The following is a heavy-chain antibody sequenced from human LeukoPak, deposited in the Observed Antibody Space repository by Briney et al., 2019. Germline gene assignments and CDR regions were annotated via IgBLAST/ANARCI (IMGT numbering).Heavy chain of an antibody. CDR2: FSYSGST. J-gene: IGHJ4*02. Sequence: SETLSLTCSVSGVSISTYYWIWLRQPPAKGLEWMGFFSYSGSTKHNPSLKSRVTTSVDTSKNQFSLKLNAVTAADTAVYYCARMYSGTSYYFDYWGEGTLVTVSS. CDR3: ARMYSGTSYYFDY. V-gene: IGHV4-59*01. CDR1: GVSISTYY. D-gene: IGHD1-26*01.